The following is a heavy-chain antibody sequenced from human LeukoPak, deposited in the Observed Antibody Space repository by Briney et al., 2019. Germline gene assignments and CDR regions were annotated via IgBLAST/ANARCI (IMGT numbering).Heavy chain of an antibody. V-gene: IGHV4-39*01. Sequence: SETLSLTCTVSGGSISSSSYSWGWIRQPPGKGLEWIGSIYYSGGTDYNPSLKSRVTISVDTSKNQFSLKLSSVTAADTAVYYCARRGGPSYYWGQGTLVTVPS. CDR2: IYYSGGT. J-gene: IGHJ4*02. CDR3: ARRGGPSYY. CDR1: GGSISSSSYS.